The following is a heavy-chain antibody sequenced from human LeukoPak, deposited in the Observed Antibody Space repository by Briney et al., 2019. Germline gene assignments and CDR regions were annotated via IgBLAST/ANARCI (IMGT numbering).Heavy chain of an antibody. CDR3: ARALYSSSIRFYYYMDV. CDR2: XXXXSGNT. CDR1: GYTFTSYD. V-gene: IGHV1-8*01. Sequence: ASVKVSCKASGYTFTSYDINXXXQATGQGLXXXXXXXXXSGNTGYAQKFQGXVTMXRNTSISTAYMELSSLRSEDTAVYYCARALYSSSIRFYYYMDVWGKGTTVTVSS. J-gene: IGHJ6*03. D-gene: IGHD6-6*01.